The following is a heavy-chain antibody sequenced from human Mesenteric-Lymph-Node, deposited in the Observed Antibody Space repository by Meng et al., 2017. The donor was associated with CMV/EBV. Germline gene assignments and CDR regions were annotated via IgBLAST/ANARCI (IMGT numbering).Heavy chain of an antibody. CDR1: GFNVRDKY. V-gene: IGHV3-66*01. D-gene: IGHD3-10*01. CDR3: TGDSVSNPNLDY. CDR2: IYRGDNT. Sequence: EVAWVGSGGGLVQPGGSLRMSCAASGFNVRDKYMSWVRQAPGKGLEWVCIIYRGDNTYYIDSVKDRFTVSRDNSKNTMYLQMNSLRVEDTAVYYCTGDSVSNPNLDYWGQGTLVTVSS. J-gene: IGHJ4*02.